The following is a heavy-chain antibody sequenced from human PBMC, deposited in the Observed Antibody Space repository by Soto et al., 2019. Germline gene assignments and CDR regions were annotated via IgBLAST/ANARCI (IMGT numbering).Heavy chain of an antibody. CDR2: IYYTGRT. D-gene: IGHD5-12*01. J-gene: IGHJ3*02. CDR3: ATLYRGYDDAGAFDI. CDR1: GGSISSSAYF. V-gene: IGHV4-39*07. Sequence: QLQVQESGPGLVKPAETLSLTCTVSGGSISSSAYFWGWIRQPPGKGLEWIGNIYYTGRTSSNPSLKFRISESLDTTKRPCSTTKSPVFAEPLSVYFCATLYRGYDDAGAFDIWGQGTMDTVSS.